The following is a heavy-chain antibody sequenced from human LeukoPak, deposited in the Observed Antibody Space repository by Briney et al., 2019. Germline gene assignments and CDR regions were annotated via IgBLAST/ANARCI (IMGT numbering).Heavy chain of an antibody. J-gene: IGHJ4*02. D-gene: IGHD4-11*01. CDR2: ISYSGYT. CDR3: ARHDYSNPRLDY. CDR1: DGSISNYY. Sequence: SETLSLTCTVSDGSISNYYWSWIRQPPGKGLEWIGYISYSGYTNYNPSLKSRVTMSVDTSTNKFSLRLSSVTAADTAVYYCARHDYSNPRLDYWGQGTLVTVSS. V-gene: IGHV4-59*08.